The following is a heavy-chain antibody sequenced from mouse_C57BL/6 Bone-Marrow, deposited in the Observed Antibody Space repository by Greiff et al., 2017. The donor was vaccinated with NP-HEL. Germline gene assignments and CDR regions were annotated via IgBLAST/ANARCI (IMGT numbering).Heavy chain of an antibody. CDR3: TEGCWLAY. CDR2: IRLKSDNYAT. Sequence: DVKLQESGGGLVQPGGSMKLSCVASGFTFSNYWMNWVRQSPEKGLEWVAQIRLKSDNYATHYAESVKGRFTISRDDSKSSVYLQMNNLRAEDTGIYYCTEGCWLAYWGQGTLVTVSA. CDR1: GFTFSNYW. J-gene: IGHJ3*01. V-gene: IGHV6-3*01.